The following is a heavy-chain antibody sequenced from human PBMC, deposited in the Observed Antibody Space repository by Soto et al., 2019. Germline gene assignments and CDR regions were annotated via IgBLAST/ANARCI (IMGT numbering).Heavy chain of an antibody. J-gene: IGHJ4*02. CDR3: ARPYDGSGFHY. CDR1: GDSIGSRYY. CDR2: IHNSGST. D-gene: IGHD3-22*01. V-gene: IGHV4-39*01. Sequence: SETVSLTCTVSGDSIGSRYYWGCIRQPPGKGLEWIGSIHNSGSTYYNPSLKSRVTLSVDTSKNQFSLKMSSVTAADTAMYYCARPYDGSGFHYWGQGALVTVYS.